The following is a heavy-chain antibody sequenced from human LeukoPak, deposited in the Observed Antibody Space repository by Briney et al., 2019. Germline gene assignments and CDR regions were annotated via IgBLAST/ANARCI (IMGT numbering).Heavy chain of an antibody. V-gene: IGHV3-69-1*01. J-gene: IGHJ1*01. D-gene: IGHD6-13*01. CDR3: ATTKQQLVLGYFQH. CDR2: ISSSSTI. Sequence: SGGSLRLSCAASGFTFSDYYMNWVPQAPGKGLEWVSSISSSSTIYYADSVKGRFTISRDNAKNSLYLQMNSLRAEDTAVYYCATTKQQLVLGYFQHWGQGTLVTVSS. CDR1: GFTFSDYY.